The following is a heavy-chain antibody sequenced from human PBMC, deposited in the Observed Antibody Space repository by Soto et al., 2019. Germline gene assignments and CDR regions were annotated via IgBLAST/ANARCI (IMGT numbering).Heavy chain of an antibody. D-gene: IGHD4-17*01. V-gene: IGHV3-23*01. CDR2: ISGSGSNP. J-gene: IGHJ4*02. CDR1: GFTFSSYA. CDR3: AKTASMTIRDGFDH. Sequence: EVQVLESGGGLVQPGGSLRLSCAASGFTFSSYAMSWVRQAPGQGLEWVSAISGSGSNPYYADSVKGRFTISRDNSKNTRYLQMNRLRAEDTALYYCAKTASMTIRDGFDHWGQGTLVTVSS.